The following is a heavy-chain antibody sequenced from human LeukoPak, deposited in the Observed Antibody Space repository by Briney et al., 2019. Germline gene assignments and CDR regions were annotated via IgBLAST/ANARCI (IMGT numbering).Heavy chain of an antibody. Sequence: ASVKVSCEASGYTFTGQYLHWVRQAPGQGLEWMGWINPNSGDTNFAQQFQGRVTMTRDTSINTIYMELSSLRSEDTAVYYCARSLRDWYKDYWGQGTLVTVSS. V-gene: IGHV1-2*02. CDR3: ARSLRDWYKDY. CDR2: INPNSGDT. J-gene: IGHJ4*02. CDR1: GYTFTGQY. D-gene: IGHD6-19*01.